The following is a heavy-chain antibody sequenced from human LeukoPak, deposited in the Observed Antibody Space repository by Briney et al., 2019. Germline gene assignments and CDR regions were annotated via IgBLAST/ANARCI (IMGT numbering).Heavy chain of an antibody. J-gene: IGHJ4*02. CDR1: GYTFTGYY. CDR3: ARWGSGSYNIDY. Sequence: ASVKVSCKASGYTFTGYYIHRVRQAPGQGLEWMGIIYPSGGSTSYAQKFQGRVTMTRDTSTSTVYMELSSLRSEDTAVYYCARWGSGSYNIDYWGQGTLVTVSS. D-gene: IGHD1-26*01. V-gene: IGHV1-46*01. CDR2: IYPSGGST.